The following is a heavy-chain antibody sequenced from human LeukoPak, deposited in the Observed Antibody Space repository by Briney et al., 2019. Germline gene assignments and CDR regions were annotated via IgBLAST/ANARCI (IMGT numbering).Heavy chain of an antibody. CDR2: IKPNNGDT. D-gene: IGHD4-11*01. V-gene: IGHV1-2*02. Sequence: TSVKVSCKASGYTFTDYYIHWVRQAPGQGFEWMGWIKPNNGDTNYAHKFQDRVTMTRYTSITTVYMELTRLKSRDTGVFYCARGYSNYVFGYYMDVWGKGTTVTVSS. CDR1: GYTFTDYY. J-gene: IGHJ6*03. CDR3: ARGYSNYVFGYYMDV.